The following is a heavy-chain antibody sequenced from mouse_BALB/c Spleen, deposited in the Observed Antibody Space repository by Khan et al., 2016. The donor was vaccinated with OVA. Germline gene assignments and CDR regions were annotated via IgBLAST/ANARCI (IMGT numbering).Heavy chain of an antibody. Sequence: VELVESGGGLVQPGGSLKLSCAASGFTFSSNTMSWVRQTPEKRLEWVAYITNGGGNPYYQDTVKGRFTISRDNAKNTLYLQMSSLKSEDTAMYYCARIPTFITTALDYWGQGTSVTVSS. J-gene: IGHJ4*01. CDR3: ARIPTFITTALDY. CDR1: GFTFSSNT. V-gene: IGHV5-12-2*01. CDR2: ITNGGGNP. D-gene: IGHD1-2*01.